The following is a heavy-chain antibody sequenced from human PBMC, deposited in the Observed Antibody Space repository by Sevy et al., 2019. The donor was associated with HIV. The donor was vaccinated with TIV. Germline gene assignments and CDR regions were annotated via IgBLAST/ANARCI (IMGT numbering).Heavy chain of an antibody. V-gene: IGHV3-11*01. D-gene: IGHD3-16*01. CDR3: ARDHEKDGELGDYYYAMDV. CDR2: ISSSGDTI. Sequence: GGSLRLSCAASGFSISDYYMSWIRQAPGKGLQWISYISSSGDTIYYADSVKGRFTISRDNAKNSLYLQLNSLRAEDTAVYYCARDHEKDGELGDYYYAMDVWGRGTTVTVSS. CDR1: GFSISDYY. J-gene: IGHJ6*02.